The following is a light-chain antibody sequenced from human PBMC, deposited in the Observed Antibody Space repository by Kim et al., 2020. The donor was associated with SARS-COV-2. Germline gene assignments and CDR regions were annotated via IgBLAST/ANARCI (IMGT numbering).Light chain of an antibody. CDR3: QQYNSYWGT. CDR2: DAS. J-gene: IGKJ1*01. Sequence: DIQMTQSPSTLSASVGDRVTITCRASQSISSWLAWYQQKPGKAPKLLIYDASSLASGVPSRFSGSGSGTEFTLTISSLQPDDFATYYCQQYNSYWGTFGEGTKVDIK. V-gene: IGKV1-5*01. CDR1: QSISSW.